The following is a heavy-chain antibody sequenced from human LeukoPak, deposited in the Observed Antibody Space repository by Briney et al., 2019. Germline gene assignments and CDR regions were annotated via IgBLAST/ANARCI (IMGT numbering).Heavy chain of an antibody. J-gene: IGHJ6*03. CDR3: TNSYYYDTSGYGDHMDV. Sequence: AGGSLRLSCAASGFTFSGSAMHWVRQASGKGLEWVGRIRSKANSYATAYAASVKGRFSIARDDSNNTAYLQMNSLKTEDTAVYYCTNSYYYDTSGYGDHMDVWGKGTTVAVSS. CDR2: IRSKANSYAT. V-gene: IGHV3-73*01. D-gene: IGHD3-22*01. CDR1: GFTFSGSA.